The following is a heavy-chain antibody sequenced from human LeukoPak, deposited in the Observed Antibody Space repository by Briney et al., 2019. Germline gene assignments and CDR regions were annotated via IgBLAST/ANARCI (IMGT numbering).Heavy chain of an antibody. Sequence: GGSLRLSCAASGFTFDDYGMIWVRQAPGKGLEWVSGINWNGGSPSYADSVQGRFTISRDNAKNSLYLQMNSLRAEDTAVYYCAKPLTSVARTPYDAFDIWGQGTMVTVSS. CDR3: AKPLTSVARTPYDAFDI. CDR2: INWNGGSP. CDR1: GFTFDDYG. V-gene: IGHV3-20*04. J-gene: IGHJ3*02. D-gene: IGHD6-19*01.